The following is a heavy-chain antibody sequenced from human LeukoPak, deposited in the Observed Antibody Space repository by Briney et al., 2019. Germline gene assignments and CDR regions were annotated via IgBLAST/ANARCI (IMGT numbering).Heavy chain of an antibody. V-gene: IGHV3-30*04. CDR2: ISYDGSNK. D-gene: IGHD3-9*01. J-gene: IGHJ3*02. CDR1: GFTFSSYA. CDR3: ARSRYYDILTGYAIDAFDI. Sequence: PGGSLRLSCAASGFTFSSYAMHWVRQAPGKGLEWVAVISYDGSNKFYADSVKGRFTLSRDTSKNTLYLQMNSLRAEDTAVYYCARSRYYDILTGYAIDAFDIWGQGTMVTVSS.